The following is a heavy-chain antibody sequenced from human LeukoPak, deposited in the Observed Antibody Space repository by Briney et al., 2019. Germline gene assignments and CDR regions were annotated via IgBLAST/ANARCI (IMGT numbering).Heavy chain of an antibody. CDR2: IKQDGSEK. V-gene: IGHV3-7*01. CDR3: AKRRSGSYGAFDI. CDR1: GFTFSSYW. J-gene: IGHJ3*02. D-gene: IGHD3-10*01. Sequence: PGGSLILSCAASGFTFSSYWMNWVRQAPGKGLEWVANIKQDGSEKNYVDSVKGRFTIFRDNAKNSLYLRMNSLRAEDTAVYYCAKRRSGSYGAFDIWGQGTMVTVSS.